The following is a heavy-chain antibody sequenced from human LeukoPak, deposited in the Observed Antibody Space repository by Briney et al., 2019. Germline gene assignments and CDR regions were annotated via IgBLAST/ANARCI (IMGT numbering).Heavy chain of an antibody. CDR3: ARVVHPYDYESSGLTYDAFDI. CDR1: GYTFTSYS. J-gene: IGHJ3*02. Sequence: ASVKVSCKASGYTFTSYSMNWVRQAPGQGLEWLGWINTNTGNPTYAQGFTGRFVFSLDTSVNTAYLQISSLKAEDTALYYCARVVHPYDYESSGLTYDAFDIWGQGTMVTVSS. V-gene: IGHV7-4-1*02. D-gene: IGHD3-22*01. CDR2: INTNTGNP.